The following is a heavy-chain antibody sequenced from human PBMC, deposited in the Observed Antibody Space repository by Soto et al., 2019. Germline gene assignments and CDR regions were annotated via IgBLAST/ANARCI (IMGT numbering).Heavy chain of an antibody. CDR2: IFYSGSTTY. Sequence: SETLSLTCTVSGGSISGHYWIWVRQPPGEGMEWIGYIFYSGSTTYNNNPSLKSRVTISVDTSKNQFSLRLSSVTAADTAVYYCARVGRSGWAPDDWGEGTLVTVS. J-gene: IGHJ4*02. CDR1: GGSISGHY. V-gene: IGHV4-59*11. CDR3: ARVGRSGWAPDD. D-gene: IGHD6-19*01.